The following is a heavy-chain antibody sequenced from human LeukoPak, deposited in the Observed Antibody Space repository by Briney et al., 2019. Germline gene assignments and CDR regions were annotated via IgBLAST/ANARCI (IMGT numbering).Heavy chain of an antibody. CDR3: TTGESMVGSTIHIRWAD. Sequence: GGSLRLSCAASGFTFSNAWMTWVRQAPGKGLEWVGRVKSKTAGGTIDYAAPVKGRFTISRDDSKNTLYLQMNSLKTEDTAVYYCTTGESMVGSTIHIRWADWGQGTLVTVSS. CDR2: VKSKTAGGTI. V-gene: IGHV3-15*01. CDR1: GFTFSNAW. J-gene: IGHJ4*02. D-gene: IGHD1-26*01.